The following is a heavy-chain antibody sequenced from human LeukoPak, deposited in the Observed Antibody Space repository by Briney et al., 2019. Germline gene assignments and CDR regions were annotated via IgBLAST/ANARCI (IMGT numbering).Heavy chain of an antibody. J-gene: IGHJ3*02. CDR2: ISYDGSNK. V-gene: IGHV3-30*18. CDR3: AKGGYYDFWSGSFDI. Sequence: GRSLRLSCAASGFTFSSYGMHWVRQAPGKGLEWVAVISYDGSNKYYADSVKGRFTISRDNSKNTLYLQMNSLRAEDTAVYYCAKGGYYDFWSGSFDIWGQGTMVTVSS. D-gene: IGHD3-3*01. CDR1: GFTFSSYG.